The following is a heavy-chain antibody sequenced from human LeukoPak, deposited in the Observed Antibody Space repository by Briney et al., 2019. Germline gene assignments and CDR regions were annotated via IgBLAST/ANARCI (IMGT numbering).Heavy chain of an antibody. V-gene: IGHV3-9*01. J-gene: IGHJ4*02. CDR3: AKGSGYSYGSFDY. D-gene: IGHD5-18*01. CDR1: GFTFDDYA. CDR2: ISWNSGSI. Sequence: PGGSLRLSCAASGFTFDDYAMHWVRQAPGKGLEWVSGISWNSGSIGYADSVKGRFTISRDNAKNSLYLQMNSLRAEDTALYYCAKGSGYSYGSFDYWGQGTLVTVSS.